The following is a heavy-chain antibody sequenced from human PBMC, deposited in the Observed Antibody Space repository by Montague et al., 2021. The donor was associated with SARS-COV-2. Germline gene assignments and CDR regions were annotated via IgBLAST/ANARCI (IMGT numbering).Heavy chain of an antibody. CDR2: FTGGSGGST. Sequence: SLRLSCAASGFTFSSYSMSWVRQAPGKGLEWVSTFTGGSGGSTYYANSVKGRFTISRDSSKSTLYLQMNNLRAEDTAVYYCAKDRWGVPGPLDPFDYWGQGTLVTVPS. J-gene: IGHJ4*02. V-gene: IGHV3-23*01. CDR3: AKDRWGVPGPLDPFDY. D-gene: IGHD3-10*01. CDR1: GFTFSSYS.